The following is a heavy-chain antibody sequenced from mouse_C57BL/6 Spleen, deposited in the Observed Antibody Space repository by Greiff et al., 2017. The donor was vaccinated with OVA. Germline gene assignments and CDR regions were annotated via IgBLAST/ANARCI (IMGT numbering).Heavy chain of an antibody. CDR2: INYDGSST. CDR3: ARGENSSGYDAMDY. V-gene: IGHV5-16*01. Sequence: EVQLQQSEGGLVQPGSSMKLSCTASGFTFSDYYMAWVRQVPEKGLEWVANINYDGSSTYYLDSLKSRFIISRDNAKNILYLQMSSLKSEDTATYYCARGENSSGYDAMDYWGQGTSVTVSS. J-gene: IGHJ4*01. D-gene: IGHD3-2*02. CDR1: GFTFSDYY.